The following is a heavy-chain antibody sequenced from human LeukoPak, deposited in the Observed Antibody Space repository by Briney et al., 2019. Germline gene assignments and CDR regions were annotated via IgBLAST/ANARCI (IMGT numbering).Heavy chain of an antibody. CDR1: GFTFSSYW. J-gene: IGHJ6*02. CDR3: VRVWGSRYDYYYGMDV. Sequence: GGSLRLSCAASGFTFSSYWMHWVRQAPGKGLVWVSRINRDGNTTRYADSVKGRFTISRDNANNTLYLQMNSLRAEDTAVYYCVRVWGSRYDYYYGMDVWGQGTTVTVSS. D-gene: IGHD3-16*01. CDR2: INRDGNTT. V-gene: IGHV3-74*01.